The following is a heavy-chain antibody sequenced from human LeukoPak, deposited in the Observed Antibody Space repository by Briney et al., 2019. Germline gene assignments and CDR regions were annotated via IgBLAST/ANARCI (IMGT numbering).Heavy chain of an antibody. CDR1: GFTFSDYY. J-gene: IGHJ3*02. Sequence: PGGSLRLSCAASGFTFSDYYMSWIRQAPGKGLEWVANIKEDGGEKFHVDSVKGRFTISRDNAKKSLYLQMNSLRAEDTAVYFCARVLGCTNGVCHDAFDIWGQGTVVTVSS. D-gene: IGHD2-8*01. V-gene: IGHV3-7*01. CDR2: IKEDGGEK. CDR3: ARVLGCTNGVCHDAFDI.